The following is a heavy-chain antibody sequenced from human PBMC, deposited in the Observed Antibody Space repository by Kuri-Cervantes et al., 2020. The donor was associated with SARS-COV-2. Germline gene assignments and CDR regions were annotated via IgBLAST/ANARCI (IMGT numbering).Heavy chain of an antibody. V-gene: IGHV5-51*01. D-gene: IGHD1-26*01. CDR2: IYPTDSDT. Sequence: KVSCKGSGFRFTTYWIGWVRQMPGKGLEWMAIIYPTDSDTRYSPSFQGQVTISADKSISTAYLQWSSLKASDSATYYCARTRGSYYTDAFDLWGQGTMVTVSS. CDR1: GFRFTTYW. CDR3: ARTRGSYYTDAFDL. J-gene: IGHJ3*01.